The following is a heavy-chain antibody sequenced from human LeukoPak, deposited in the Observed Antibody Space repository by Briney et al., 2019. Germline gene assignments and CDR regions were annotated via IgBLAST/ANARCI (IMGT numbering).Heavy chain of an antibody. D-gene: IGHD6-13*01. V-gene: IGHV4-59*08. CDR3: ARRADSSSWSHFDY. CDR2: IYYSGST. CDR1: GGSISSYY. J-gene: IGHJ4*02. Sequence: SETLSLTCTVAGGSISSYYWSWIRQPPGKGLEWIGYIYYSGSTNYNPSLKSRVTISVDTSKNQFSLKLSSVTAADTAVYYCARRADSSSWSHFDYWGQGTLVTVSS.